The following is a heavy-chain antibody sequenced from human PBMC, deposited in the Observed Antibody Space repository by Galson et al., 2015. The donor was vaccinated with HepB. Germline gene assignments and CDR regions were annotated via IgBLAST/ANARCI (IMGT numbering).Heavy chain of an antibody. CDR2: ISYDGSNK. D-gene: IGHD2-21*02. V-gene: IGHV3-30-3*01. CDR3: ARVKSSGDDGMDV. Sequence: SLRLSCAASGFTFSYYAMHWVRQAPGKGLEWVAVISYDGSNKYYADSVKGRFTISRDISKNTLYLQMNSLRAEDTAVYYCARVKSSGDDGMDVWGQGTTVTVSS. CDR1: GFTFSYYA. J-gene: IGHJ6*02.